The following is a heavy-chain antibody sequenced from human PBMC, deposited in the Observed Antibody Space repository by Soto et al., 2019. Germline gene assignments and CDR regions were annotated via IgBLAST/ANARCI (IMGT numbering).Heavy chain of an antibody. CDR1: GFSLSNARMG. V-gene: IGHV2-26*01. J-gene: IGHJ6*02. CDR2: IFSNDEK. Sequence: QVTLKESGPVLVKPTETLTLTCTVSGFSLSNARMGVSWIRQPPGKALEWLAHIFSNDEKSYSTSMKSRLTITKDTSKSQVVLSKTNMDPVDTATYYCARIRDGGYYYYGMDVWGQGTTVTVSS. CDR3: ARIRDGGYYYYGMDV.